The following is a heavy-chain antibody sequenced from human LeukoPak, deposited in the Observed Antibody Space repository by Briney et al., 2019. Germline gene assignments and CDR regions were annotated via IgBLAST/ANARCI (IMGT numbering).Heavy chain of an antibody. Sequence: GGSLRLSCAASGFTFSTYAMSWVRQAPGKGLEWVSAISGSGGSTYYADSVKGRFTISRDNSKNTLYLQMNSLRAEDTAVYYCAKDRRYYYDSSGSYYFDYWGQGTLVTVSS. D-gene: IGHD3-22*01. CDR3: AKDRRYYYDSSGSYYFDY. J-gene: IGHJ4*02. CDR2: ISGSGGST. V-gene: IGHV3-23*01. CDR1: GFTFSTYA.